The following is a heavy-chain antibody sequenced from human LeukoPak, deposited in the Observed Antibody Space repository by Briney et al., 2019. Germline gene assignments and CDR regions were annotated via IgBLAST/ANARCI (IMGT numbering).Heavy chain of an antibody. CDR1: GYSFTDKY. D-gene: IGHD3-3*01. Sequence: ASVKVSCKASGYSFTDKYMHWVRQAPGQGLEGMGRINPNSGGTKYAQKFQGRVTMTADTSMSTAYMELSRLTSDDTAVYYCARALSPRDFWSGYRNYYYYYYMDVWGKGTTVTVSS. CDR3: ARALSPRDFWSGYRNYYYYYYMDV. J-gene: IGHJ6*03. CDR2: INPNSGGT. V-gene: IGHV1-2*06.